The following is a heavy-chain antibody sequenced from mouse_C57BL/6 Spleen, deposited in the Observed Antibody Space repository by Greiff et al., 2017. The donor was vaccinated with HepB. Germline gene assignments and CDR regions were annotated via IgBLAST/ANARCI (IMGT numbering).Heavy chain of an antibody. J-gene: IGHJ3*01. CDR2: IYPGDGGT. CDR3: ARGADWGFAY. V-gene: IGHV1-82*01. CDR1: GYAFSSSW. D-gene: IGHD4-1*01. Sequence: VQLQQSGPELVKPGASVKISCKASGYAFSSSWMNWVKPRPGKGLERIGRIYPGDGGTNYNGKFKGKATLTADKSSSTAYMQLSSLTSEDSAVYFCARGADWGFAYWGQRTLVTVSA.